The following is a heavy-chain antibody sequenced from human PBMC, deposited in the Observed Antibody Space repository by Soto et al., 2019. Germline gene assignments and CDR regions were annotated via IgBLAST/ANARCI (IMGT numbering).Heavy chain of an antibody. D-gene: IGHD3-10*01. Sequence: GASVKVSCKASGGTFSSYAISWVRQAPGQGLEWMGGSIPIFGTANYAQKFQGRVTITADESTSTAYMELSSLRSEDTAVYYCARSEGSGNTRRLLYYGMDVWGQGTTVTVSS. CDR3: ARSEGSGNTRRLLYYGMDV. CDR2: SIPIFGTA. CDR1: GGTFSSYA. J-gene: IGHJ6*02. V-gene: IGHV1-69*13.